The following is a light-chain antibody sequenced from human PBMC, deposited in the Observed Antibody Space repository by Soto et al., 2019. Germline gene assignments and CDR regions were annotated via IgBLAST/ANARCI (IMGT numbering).Light chain of an antibody. V-gene: IGKV1-39*01. CDR3: QQTHSTPPLT. CDR2: TAS. Sequence: DIQMTQSPSSLSASVGDRVTITCRASQSIDPYVNWYQQKPGKAPKLLVHTASTLHSGVSSRFSVSGSGTDFTLSISRLQPEEFATYDCQQTHSTPPLTFGQGTKV. J-gene: IGKJ1*01. CDR1: QSIDPY.